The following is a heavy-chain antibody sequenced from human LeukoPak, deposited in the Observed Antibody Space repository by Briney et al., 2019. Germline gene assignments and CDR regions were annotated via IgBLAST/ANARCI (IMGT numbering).Heavy chain of an antibody. D-gene: IGHD3-10*01. CDR2: IYYSGSS. J-gene: IGHJ4*02. Sequence: PSETLSLTCTVSGGSLCSGDYYWSWIRQHPGKGLEWIGYIYYSGSSYYNPSLKSRVTISVDTSKNQFSLKLSSVTAADTAVYYCARDAGRGSGPSYLDYWGQGTLVTVSS. CDR1: GGSLCSGDYY. V-gene: IGHV4-31*03. CDR3: ARDAGRGSGPSYLDY.